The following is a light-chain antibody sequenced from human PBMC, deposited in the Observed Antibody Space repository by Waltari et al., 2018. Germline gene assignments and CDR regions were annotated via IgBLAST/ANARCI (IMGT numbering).Light chain of an antibody. Sequence: QSAPTQPASVSGSPGQSPTTSCAGSSHDLGRYTHPAWYQQPPGKVPRVIIFDVSDRPSGVSSRFSAYKSGNTAFLTISGLQAEDEADYYCASYTITNTLVFGTGTKVTVL. CDR2: DVS. CDR1: SHDLGRYTH. V-gene: IGLV2-14*03. J-gene: IGLJ1*01. CDR3: ASYTITNTLV.